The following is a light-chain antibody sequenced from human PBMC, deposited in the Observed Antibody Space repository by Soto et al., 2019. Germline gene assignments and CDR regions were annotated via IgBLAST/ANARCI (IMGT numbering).Light chain of an antibody. CDR2: AAS. CDR1: QGISTY. V-gene: IGKV1-8*01. J-gene: IGKJ1*01. Sequence: AIQLTQSPSSFSASTGDRVTITCRATQGISTYLAWYQQIAGKAPKLLIYAASTLQSGVPSRFSGSGSGTDFTLTISYLQSDDFGTYYCQQFNNYSWTFGQGTKVDI. CDR3: QQFNNYSWT.